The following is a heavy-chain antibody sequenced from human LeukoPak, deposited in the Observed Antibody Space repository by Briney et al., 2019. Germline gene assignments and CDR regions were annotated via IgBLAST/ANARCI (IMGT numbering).Heavy chain of an antibody. J-gene: IGHJ4*02. Sequence: GGSLRLSCGASGLTVSSNYMTWIRQAPRKGLEWVSIIYSGGNTYYADSVKGRFAISRDNSKNTVYLQMNSLRAEDTAVYYCVNLPGGGYWGQGTLVTLSS. CDR2: IYSGGNT. D-gene: IGHD7-27*01. CDR1: GLTVSSNY. CDR3: VNLPGGGY. V-gene: IGHV3-66*02.